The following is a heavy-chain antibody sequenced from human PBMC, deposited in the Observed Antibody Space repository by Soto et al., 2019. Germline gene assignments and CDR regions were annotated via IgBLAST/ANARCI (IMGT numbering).Heavy chain of an antibody. Sequence: QVQLVQSGAEVKKPGASAKVSCKASGYTFTSYDINWVRQATGQGLEWMGWMNPNSGNTGYAQKFQGRVTMVRNTSIITAYMELSSLSSEDTAVYYCASCFCSGGSCDTADAFDIWGQGTMVTVSS. V-gene: IGHV1-8*01. J-gene: IGHJ3*02. CDR1: GYTFTSYD. CDR3: ASCFCSGGSCDTADAFDI. CDR2: MNPNSGNT. D-gene: IGHD2-15*01.